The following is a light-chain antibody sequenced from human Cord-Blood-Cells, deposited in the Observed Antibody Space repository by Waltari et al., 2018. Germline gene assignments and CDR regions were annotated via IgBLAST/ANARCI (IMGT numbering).Light chain of an antibody. J-gene: IGKJ3*01. CDR3: QQSYSTPRA. CDR1: QSISSY. V-gene: IGKV1-39*01. Sequence: DIQMTQSPSSLSASVGDRVTITCRASQSISSYLNWYQQKPGKAPKLLIYAASSLQSGVPSRCSGSVSGTDFTLTISSLQPEDFATYYCQQSYSTPRAFGPGTKVDIK. CDR2: AAS.